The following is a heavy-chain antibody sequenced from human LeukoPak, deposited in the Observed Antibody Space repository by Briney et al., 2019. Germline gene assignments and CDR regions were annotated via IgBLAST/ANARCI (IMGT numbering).Heavy chain of an antibody. CDR2: IKPNSGDT. J-gene: IGHJ6*03. CDR3: ARADSVPAGDYHYWYMDV. V-gene: IGHV1-2*02. Sequence: ASVKVSCKASGFTLTDYIHWVRQDPRQGLQWMGWIKPNSGDTDYAQKFQGRVTMTRDTSISAVYMELSSLRSDDTAVYYCARADSVPAGDYHYWYMDVWGKGTTVTVSS. D-gene: IGHD2-2*01. CDR1: GFTLTDY.